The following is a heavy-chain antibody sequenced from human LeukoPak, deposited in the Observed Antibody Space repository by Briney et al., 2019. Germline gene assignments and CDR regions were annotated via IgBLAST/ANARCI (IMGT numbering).Heavy chain of an antibody. CDR2: ISAYNGNT. D-gene: IGHD2-2*02. CDR1: GYTFTSYG. V-gene: IGHV1-18*01. Sequence: ASVKVSCKASGYTFTSYGISWVRQAPGQGLEWMGWISAYNGNTNYAQKLQGRVTMTTDTSTSTAYMELRSLRSDDTAVYYCARDLIPLLGYCSSTRCYTSSGYWGQGTLVTVSS. J-gene: IGHJ4*02. CDR3: ARDLIPLLGYCSSTRCYTSSGY.